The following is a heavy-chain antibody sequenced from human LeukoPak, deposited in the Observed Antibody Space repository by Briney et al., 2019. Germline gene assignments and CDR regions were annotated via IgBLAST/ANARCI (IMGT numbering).Heavy chain of an antibody. V-gene: IGHV3-33*03. J-gene: IGHJ4*02. CDR1: GFTFSSFG. CDR2: IWYDGSND. D-gene: IGHD3-10*02. CDR3: VRGAGGPRNYVLDY. Sequence: GGSLRLSCGASGFTFSSFGMYWVRQAPGKGLEWVAVIWYDGSNDDYADSVKGRFTISRDNAKNTVYLQMSGLRDDDTALYFCVRGAGGPRNYVLDYWGQGALVSVSS.